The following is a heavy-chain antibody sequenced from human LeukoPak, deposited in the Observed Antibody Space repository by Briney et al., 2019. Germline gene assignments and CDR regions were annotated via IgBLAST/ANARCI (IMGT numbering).Heavy chain of an antibody. D-gene: IGHD2-2*01. CDR1: GASISSSTYY. Sequence: SETLSLTCTVSGASISSSTYYWGWLRQPPGKGLECIGSIYYSGSTYYNPSLKSRVTMSVDTSKKQFSLKLSSVTAADTAVYYCARVCSGTSCSPYYFDYWGQGTLVTVSS. J-gene: IGHJ4*02. V-gene: IGHV4-39*07. CDR2: IYYSGST. CDR3: ARVCSGTSCSPYYFDY.